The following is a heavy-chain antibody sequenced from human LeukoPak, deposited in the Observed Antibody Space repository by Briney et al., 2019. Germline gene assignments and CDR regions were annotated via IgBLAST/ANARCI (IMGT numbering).Heavy chain of an antibody. CDR2: IIPIFGTA. D-gene: IGHD3-10*01. CDR3: ARDWVVVRGVMYGMDV. V-gene: IGHV1-69*13. J-gene: IGHJ6*02. CDR1: GGTFSSYA. Sequence: ASVKVSCKASGGTFSSYAISLVRQAPGQGLEWMGGIIPIFGTANYAQKFQGRVTITADESTSTAYMELSSLRSEDTAVYYCARDWVVVRGVMYGMDVWGQGTTVTVSS.